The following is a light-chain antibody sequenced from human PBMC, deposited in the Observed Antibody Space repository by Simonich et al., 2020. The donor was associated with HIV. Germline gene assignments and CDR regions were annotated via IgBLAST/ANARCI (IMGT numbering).Light chain of an antibody. V-gene: IGKV3-11*01. CDR2: DAS. CDR1: QRVSSY. Sequence: EVVLTQSPATLSLSPGERATLCCRASQRVSSYLSWYQQKPDQAPRLLINDASTRAHGIPARFSGSGSGTDFTLTISSLEPEDFAVYYCQQRSGWPPITFGQGTRLEIK. CDR3: QQRSGWPPIT. J-gene: IGKJ5*01.